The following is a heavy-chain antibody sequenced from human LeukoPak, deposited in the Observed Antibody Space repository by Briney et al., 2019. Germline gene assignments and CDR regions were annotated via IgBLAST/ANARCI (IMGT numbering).Heavy chain of an antibody. J-gene: IGHJ5*02. CDR1: GGSISSSSYY. Sequence: SETLSLTCTVSGGSISSSSYYWGWIRQPPGKGLEWIGSIYYSGSTNYNPSLKSRVTISVDTSKNQFSLKLSSVTAADTAVYYCARVRLITFGGVIVPNWFDPWGQGTLVTVSS. D-gene: IGHD3-16*02. CDR3: ARVRLITFGGVIVPNWFDP. CDR2: IYYSGST. V-gene: IGHV4-39*07.